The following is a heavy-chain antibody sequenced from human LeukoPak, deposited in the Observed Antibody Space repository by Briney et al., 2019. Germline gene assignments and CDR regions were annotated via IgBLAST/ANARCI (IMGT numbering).Heavy chain of an antibody. D-gene: IGHD6-19*01. J-gene: IGHJ4*02. CDR1: GFTFSSYP. CDR3: ASQPSYSSAWFTSY. Sequence: GGSLRLSCAASGFTFSSYPMNWVRQAPGKGLEWVSYISSGSSAIQYADSVKGRFTISRDNAKNSLYLQMGSLRAEDTAVYYCASQPSYSSAWFTSYWGQGTLVTVSS. V-gene: IGHV3-48*04. CDR2: ISSGSSAI.